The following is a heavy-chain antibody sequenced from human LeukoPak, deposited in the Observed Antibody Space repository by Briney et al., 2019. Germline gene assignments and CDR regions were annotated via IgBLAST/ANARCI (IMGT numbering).Heavy chain of an antibody. CDR3: ARKGSGSHYYFDY. D-gene: IGHD3-10*01. CDR1: GGTFSSYA. V-gene: IGHV1-69*13. Sequence: SVKVSCKASGGTFSSYAISWVRQAPGQGLEWMGGIIPIFSTTNYAQKFQGRVTLTADESTSTAYMELSSLRSEDTAVYYCARKGSGSHYYFDYWGRGTLVTVSS. CDR2: IIPIFSTT. J-gene: IGHJ4*02.